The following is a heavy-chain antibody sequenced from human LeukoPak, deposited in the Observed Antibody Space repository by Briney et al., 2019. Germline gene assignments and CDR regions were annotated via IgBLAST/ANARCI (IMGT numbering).Heavy chain of an antibody. CDR1: GFTFSDYY. CDR2: ISSSGSTI. J-gene: IGHJ4*02. V-gene: IGHV3-11*01. Sequence: GGSLRLSCAASGFTFSDYYMSWIRQAPGKGLGWVSYISSSGSTIYYADSVKGRFTISRDNAKNSLYLQMNSLRAEDTAVYYCARMTVSMGYPLANWGQGTLVTVSS. CDR3: ARMTVSMGYPLAN. D-gene: IGHD5-18*01.